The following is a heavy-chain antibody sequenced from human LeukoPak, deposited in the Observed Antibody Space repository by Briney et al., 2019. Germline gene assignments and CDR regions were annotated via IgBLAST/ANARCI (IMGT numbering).Heavy chain of an antibody. Sequence: SETLSLTCTVSGGSISSYYWSWIRQPAGKGLEWIGRIYTSGSTNYNPSLKSRVTISVDTSKNQFSLKLSSVTAADTAVYYCARVGVGSMVRGAYDYWGQGTLVTVSS. CDR3: ARVGVGSMVRGAYDY. D-gene: IGHD3-10*01. V-gene: IGHV4-4*07. CDR1: GGSISSYY. CDR2: IYTSGST. J-gene: IGHJ4*02.